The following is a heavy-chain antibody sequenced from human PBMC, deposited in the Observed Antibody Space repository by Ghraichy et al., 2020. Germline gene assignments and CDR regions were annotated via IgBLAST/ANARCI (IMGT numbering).Heavy chain of an antibody. V-gene: IGHV3-48*01. CDR1: GFNFSTYS. J-gene: IGHJ4*02. CDR3: ARVRAMSFDY. CDR2: IRNTSSTI. Sequence: GGSLRLSCAASGFNFSTYSMHWVRQAPGKGLEWVSYIRNTSSTIYYADSVKGRFTISRDNAKNSLYLQMTSLRAEDTAVYYCARVRAMSFDYWGQGTLVTVSS. D-gene: IGHD3-10*01.